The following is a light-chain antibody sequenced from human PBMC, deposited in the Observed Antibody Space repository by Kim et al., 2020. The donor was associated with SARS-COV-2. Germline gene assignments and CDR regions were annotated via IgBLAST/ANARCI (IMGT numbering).Light chain of an antibody. CDR3: QQYDDWVFT. V-gene: IGKV3-15*01. Sequence: EIVMTQSPDTLSVSPGERATLSCRASQSVRSNLAWYQQKPGQAPRLLIYGASTRATGVPARFSGSGSGTEFALIISSLQSEDFAVYYCQQYDDWVFTFGPGTKVDIK. CDR1: QSVRSN. J-gene: IGKJ3*01. CDR2: GAS.